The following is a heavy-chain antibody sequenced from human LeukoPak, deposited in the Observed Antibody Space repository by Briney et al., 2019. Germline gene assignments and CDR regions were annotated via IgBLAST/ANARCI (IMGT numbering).Heavy chain of an antibody. D-gene: IGHD4-17*01. CDR2: IRGSGGGT. J-gene: IGHJ3*02. CDR3: TRDPNGDYVGAFDM. V-gene: IGHV3-23*01. CDR1: GITFSTYA. Sequence: GSLRLSCAASGITFSTYAMTWVRQAPGKGLEWVSSIRGSGGGTDYADSVKGRFTISRDNSRDTLFLQMNSLRAEDTALYYCTRDPNGDYVGAFDMWGPGTMVTVSS.